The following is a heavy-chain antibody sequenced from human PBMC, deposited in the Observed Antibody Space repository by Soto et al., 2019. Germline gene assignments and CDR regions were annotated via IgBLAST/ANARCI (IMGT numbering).Heavy chain of an antibody. J-gene: IGHJ4*02. D-gene: IGHD6-6*01. V-gene: IGHV4-31*03. CDR3: ASSIAARPGTPPTLGY. CDR1: GGSISSGGYY. CDR2: IYYSGST. Sequence: QVQLQESGPGLVKPSQTLSLTCTVSGGSISSGGYYWSWIRQHPGKGLEWIGYIYYSGSTYYNPSLKSRVTISVATSKNQFSLKLSSVTAADTAVYYCASSIAARPGTPPTLGYWGQGTLVTVSS.